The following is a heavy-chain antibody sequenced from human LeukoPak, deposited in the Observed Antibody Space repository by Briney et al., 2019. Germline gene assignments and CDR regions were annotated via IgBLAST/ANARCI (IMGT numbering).Heavy chain of an antibody. D-gene: IGHD3-10*01. J-gene: IGHJ4*02. Sequence: ASVKVSCKASGYTFTGYYMHWVRQAPGQGLEWMGWINPNSGGTNYARKFQGRVTMTRDTSISTAYMELSRLRSDDTAVYYCARDPWFGELLYPDYWGQGTLVTVSS. CDR1: GYTFTGYY. V-gene: IGHV1-2*02. CDR3: ARDPWFGELLYPDY. CDR2: INPNSGGT.